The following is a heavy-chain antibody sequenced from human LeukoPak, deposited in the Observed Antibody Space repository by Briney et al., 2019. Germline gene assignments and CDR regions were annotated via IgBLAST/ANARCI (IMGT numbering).Heavy chain of an antibody. Sequence: GGSLRLSCAASGFTFSNFWVSWVRQAPGKGLEWVANIQQDGSAKHYLDSVKGRFTISRDNAKNSLYLQMNSLRAEDTAVYYCVREYRGISDFDYWGQGTLVTVSS. CDR1: GFTFSNFW. J-gene: IGHJ4*02. CDR3: VREYRGISDFDY. D-gene: IGHD1-26*01. CDR2: IQQDGSAK. V-gene: IGHV3-7*04.